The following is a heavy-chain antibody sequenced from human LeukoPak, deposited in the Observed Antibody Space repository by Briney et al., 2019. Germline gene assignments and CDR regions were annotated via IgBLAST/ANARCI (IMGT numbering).Heavy chain of an antibody. CDR1: GYTFTSYG. V-gene: IGHV1-18*01. J-gene: IGHJ4*02. D-gene: IGHD6-13*01. CDR2: ISAYNGNT. Sequence: GASVKVSCKASGYTFTSYGISWVRQAPGQGLEWMGWISAYNGNTNYAQKLQGRVTMTTDTSTSTAYMELRSLRSDDTAVYYCASHRYSSSWYYFDYWGQGTLVTVSS. CDR3: ASHRYSSSWYYFDY.